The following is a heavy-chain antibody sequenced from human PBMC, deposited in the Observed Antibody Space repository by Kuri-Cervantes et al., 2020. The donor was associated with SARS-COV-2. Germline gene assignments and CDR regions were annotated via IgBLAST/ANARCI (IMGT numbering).Heavy chain of an antibody. CDR1: GYTFTSYG. V-gene: IGHV1-18*01. CDR2: ISAYNGNT. D-gene: IGHD2-2*01. J-gene: IGHJ6*03. Sequence: GESLKISCKASGYTFTSYGISWVRQAPGQGLEWMGWISAYNGNTNYAQKLQGRVTMTTDTSTSTAYMELRSLRSDDTAVYYCARGGGCSSTSCYVNYYYYYMDVWGKGTTVTVSS. CDR3: ARGGGCSSTSCYVNYYYYYMDV.